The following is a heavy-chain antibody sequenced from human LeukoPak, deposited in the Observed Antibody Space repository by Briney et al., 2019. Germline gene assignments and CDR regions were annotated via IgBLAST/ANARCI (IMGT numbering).Heavy chain of an antibody. Sequence: SVKVSCKASGCTFSSYAISWVRQAPGQGLEWMGRIIPILGIANYAQKFQGRVTITADKSTSTAYMELSSLRSEDTAVYYCAGSKGYCSGGSCYHNYYYYGMDVWGQGTTVTVSS. CDR3: AGSKGYCSGGSCYHNYYYYGMDV. CDR1: GCTFSSYA. V-gene: IGHV1-69*04. CDR2: IIPILGIA. D-gene: IGHD2-15*01. J-gene: IGHJ6*02.